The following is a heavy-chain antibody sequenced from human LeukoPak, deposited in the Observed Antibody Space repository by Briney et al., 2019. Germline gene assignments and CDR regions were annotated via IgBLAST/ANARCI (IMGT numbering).Heavy chain of an antibody. V-gene: IGHV1-18*01. CDR3: AREDSNVAYYYGMDV. J-gene: IGHJ6*02. D-gene: IGHD4-11*01. CDR1: GYTFTAYT. Sequence: ASVTVSCKASGYTFTAYTISWVRQAPGQGLEWMGWISTYNGYTDYTQKLQGRLTMTTDTSTSTAYMELRSLTSDDTAVSYCAREDSNVAYYYGMDVWGQGTTVTVSS. CDR2: ISTYNGYT.